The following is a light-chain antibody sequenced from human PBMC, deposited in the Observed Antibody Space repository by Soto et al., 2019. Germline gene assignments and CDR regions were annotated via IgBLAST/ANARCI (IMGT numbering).Light chain of an antibody. CDR2: WPS. Sequence: DIVMTQSPDSLAVSLGERATINCKSSQSVLYSSNNANYLAWYQQKPGQPPKLLIHWPSARETGVPDRFSGSGSGTDFTLPISSLQTEDVAVYYCQQYYSTPYTFGQGTKLEIK. CDR1: QSVLYSSNNANY. V-gene: IGKV4-1*01. J-gene: IGKJ2*01. CDR3: QQYYSTPYT.